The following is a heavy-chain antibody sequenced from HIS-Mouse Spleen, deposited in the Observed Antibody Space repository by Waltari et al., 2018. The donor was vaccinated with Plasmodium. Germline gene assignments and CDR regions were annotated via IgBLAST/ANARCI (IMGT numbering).Heavy chain of an antibody. D-gene: IGHD6-13*01. CDR1: GFTFSSNW. V-gene: IGHV3-7*02. CDR2: RKQDGSEK. J-gene: IGHJ2*01. Sequence: EVQLVESGGGLVQPGGSLRLSCAASGFTFSSNWMSWVRQAPGKGLEWGANRKQDGSEKYDVDSVKGPFTSSRDNAKTSLYLQMNSLRAEDTAVYYCASSWYWYFDLWGRGTLVTVSS. CDR3: ASSWYWYFDL.